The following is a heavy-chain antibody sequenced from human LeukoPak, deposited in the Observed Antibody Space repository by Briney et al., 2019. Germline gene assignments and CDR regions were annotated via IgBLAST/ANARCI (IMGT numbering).Heavy chain of an antibody. J-gene: IGHJ4*02. V-gene: IGHV3-23*01. Sequence: PGGSLRLSCAASGFTFSSYATSWVRQAPGKGLEWVSAISGSGGSTYYADSVKGRFAISRDNSKNTLYLQMNSLRAEDTAVYYCAKELLETRIAAAGTTFDYWAREPWSPSSQ. CDR2: ISGSGGST. D-gene: IGHD6-13*01. CDR3: AKELLETRIAAAGTTFDY. CDR1: GFTFSSYA.